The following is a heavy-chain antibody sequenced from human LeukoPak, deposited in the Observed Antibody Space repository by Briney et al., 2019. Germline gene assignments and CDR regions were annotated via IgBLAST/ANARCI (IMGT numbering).Heavy chain of an antibody. CDR3: ARERGATPDY. V-gene: IGHV3-74*01. Sequence: GSLRLSCAASGFTFTTYWMHWVRQAPGKGLVWVSHINSDGSITSYADSVKGRFTISRDNAKNSLYLQMNSLRAEDTAVYYCARERGATPDYWGQGTLVTVSS. CDR1: GFTFTTYW. J-gene: IGHJ4*02. CDR2: INSDGSIT. D-gene: IGHD1-26*01.